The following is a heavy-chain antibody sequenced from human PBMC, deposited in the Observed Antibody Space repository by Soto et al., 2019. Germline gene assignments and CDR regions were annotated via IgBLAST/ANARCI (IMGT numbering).Heavy chain of an antibody. Sequence: QVQLVQSGTEVKNPGSSVRVSCKASGSSFRTDAINWVRQAPGQGLEWMGRIVPVFGTTNFAQKFQGRLTITADESTRTAYMELSSLRSEDTALYYCARSRATTVVVDTWGQGTSVTVSS. CDR2: IVPVFGTT. CDR3: ARSRATTVVVDT. CDR1: GSSFRTDA. V-gene: IGHV1-69*01. J-gene: IGHJ3*02.